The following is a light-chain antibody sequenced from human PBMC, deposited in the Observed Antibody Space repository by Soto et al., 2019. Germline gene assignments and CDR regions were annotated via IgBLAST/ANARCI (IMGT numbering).Light chain of an antibody. J-gene: IGKJ4*01. CDR3: QQSYSTPLT. Sequence: IQMTQSPSSLSASVGDRVTITCRASQSISSYLNWYQQKPGKAPKLLIYAASSLQSGVPSRFSGSGSGTDFTLTISSLQPEDFATYYCQQSYSTPLTFGGGTKGEIK. CDR2: AAS. V-gene: IGKV1-39*01. CDR1: QSISSY.